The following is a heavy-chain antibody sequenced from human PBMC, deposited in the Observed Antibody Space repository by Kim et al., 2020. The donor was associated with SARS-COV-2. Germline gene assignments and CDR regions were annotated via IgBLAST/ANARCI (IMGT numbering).Heavy chain of an antibody. CDR3: ARVSSADTDYYDSSGYSHAHAFDI. Sequence: SETLSLTCTVSGGSVSSGSYYWSWIRQPPGKGLEWIGYIYYSGSTNYNPSLKSRVTISVDTSKNQFSLKLSSVTAADTAVYYCARVSSADTDYYDSSGYSHAHAFDIWGQGTMVTVSS. J-gene: IGHJ3*02. V-gene: IGHV4-61*01. D-gene: IGHD3-22*01. CDR2: IYYSGST. CDR1: GGSVSSGSYY.